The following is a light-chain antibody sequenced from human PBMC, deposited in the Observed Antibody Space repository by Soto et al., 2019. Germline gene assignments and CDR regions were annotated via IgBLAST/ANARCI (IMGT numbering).Light chain of an antibody. Sequence: QSVLTQLPSVSGAPGQRVTISCTGSSSNIGAGYDVHWYQQLPGTAPKLLIYGNNNRPSGVPDRFSGSKSGTSASLAITGLQDEDEADYYCQSYDSSLHWVFGGGTKLTVL. CDR2: GNN. J-gene: IGLJ3*02. V-gene: IGLV1-40*01. CDR3: QSYDSSLHWV. CDR1: SSNIGAGYD.